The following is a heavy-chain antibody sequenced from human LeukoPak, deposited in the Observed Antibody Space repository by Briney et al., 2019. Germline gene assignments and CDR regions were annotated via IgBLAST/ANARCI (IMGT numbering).Heavy chain of an antibody. D-gene: IGHD3-10*01. CDR1: GFTFSSYG. CDR3: ATGNPKERIYGSGSYPFDY. Sequence: PGGSLRLSCAASGFTFSSYGMHWVRQAPGKGLEWVAVISYDGSNKYYADSVKGRFTISRDNSKNTLYLQMNSLRAEDTAVYYCATGNPKERIYGSGSYPFDYWGQGTLVTVSS. V-gene: IGHV3-30*03. J-gene: IGHJ4*02. CDR2: ISYDGSNK.